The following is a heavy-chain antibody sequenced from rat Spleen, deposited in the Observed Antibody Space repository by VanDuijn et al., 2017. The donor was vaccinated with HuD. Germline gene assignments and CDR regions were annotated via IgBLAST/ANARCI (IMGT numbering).Heavy chain of an antibody. J-gene: IGHJ2*01. D-gene: IGHD1-2*01. Sequence: EVQLVESGGGLVQPGNSLKVSCVASGFTFSSYVMHWFRQAPENGIEWLAYINTDSSSTHYAENVKGRFTITRDNAKNTVNMHLGSLRSGNTAMYFCARERDYSRHFDYWCQGVMVTVSS. CDR1: GFTFSSYV. CDR3: ARERDYSRHFDY. CDR2: INTDSSST. V-gene: IGHV5-43*01.